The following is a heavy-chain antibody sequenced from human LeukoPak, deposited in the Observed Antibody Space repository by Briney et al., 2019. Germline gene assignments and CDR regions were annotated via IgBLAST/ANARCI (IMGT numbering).Heavy chain of an antibody. J-gene: IGHJ4*02. V-gene: IGHV3-53*01. CDR1: GFTVSSNY. Sequence: PGGSLRLSCAVSGFTVSSNYMSWVRQAPGKGLEWVSVIYSAGSTYYADSVKGRFTISRDKSKKILFPQMNSLRVEDTAVYYCARNDYGDYVVLYYWGQGTLVTISS. D-gene: IGHD4-17*01. CDR2: IYSAGST. CDR3: ARNDYGDYVVLYY.